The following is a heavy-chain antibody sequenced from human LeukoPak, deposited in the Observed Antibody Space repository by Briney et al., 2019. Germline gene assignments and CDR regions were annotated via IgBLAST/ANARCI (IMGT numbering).Heavy chain of an antibody. V-gene: IGHV4-59*01. D-gene: IGHD3-22*01. J-gene: IGHJ4*02. CDR3: ARSDYFDSSGYYSVDY. CDR2: IYYSGST. CDR1: GGSLSSYY. Sequence: PSETLSLTCTVSGGSLSSYYWSWVRQPPGKGLEWMGYIYYSGSTNYNPSLKSRVTISVDTSKNQFSLKLSSATAADTAVYYCARSDYFDSSGYYSVDYWGQGTLVTVSS.